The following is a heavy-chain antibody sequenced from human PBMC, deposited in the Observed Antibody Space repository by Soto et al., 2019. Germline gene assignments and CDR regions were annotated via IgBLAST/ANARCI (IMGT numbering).Heavy chain of an antibody. V-gene: IGHV3-23*01. J-gene: IGHJ4*02. Sequence: EVQLLEAGGGLVQPGESLRLSCTASGFIFSNYAMTWVRQAPGRGLERVAKIGGGGGSTFYADSVKGRFTISRDNSKNSLYLQMSRLRDEDTTVYYCAKAAMYSSPFDSWGQGALVTVST. CDR1: GFIFSNYA. CDR3: AKAAMYSSPFDS. D-gene: IGHD2-21*01. CDR2: IGGGGGST.